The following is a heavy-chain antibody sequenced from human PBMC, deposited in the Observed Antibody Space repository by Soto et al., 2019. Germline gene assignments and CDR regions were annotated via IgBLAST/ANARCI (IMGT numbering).Heavy chain of an antibody. Sequence: VGSLRLSCAASGFTFSTYAMSWVRQAPGKGLEWVSTISGSGGSTYYADSVKGRFTISRDNSKNTLYLQMDSLRAEDTAIYYCAKDLALCSGGSCYPLYFDYWGQGTQVTVSS. CDR1: GFTFSTYA. V-gene: IGHV3-23*01. J-gene: IGHJ4*02. CDR3: AKDLALCSGGSCYPLYFDY. CDR2: ISGSGGST. D-gene: IGHD2-15*01.